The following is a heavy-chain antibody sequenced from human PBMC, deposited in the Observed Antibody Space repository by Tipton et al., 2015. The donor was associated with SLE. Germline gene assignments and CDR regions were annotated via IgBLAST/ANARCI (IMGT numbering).Heavy chain of an antibody. CDR3: ARGAPTVTTYFDY. CDR1: GDSITNYY. CDR2: IYHNGNA. D-gene: IGHD4-17*01. V-gene: IGHV4-59*12. J-gene: IGHJ4*02. Sequence: TLSLTCTVSGDSITNYYWSWIRQPPGKGLEWIAFIYHNGNAAYNPSLASRVTMSVDTPKNQFSLKLSSVTAADTAVYYCARGAPTVTTYFDYWGQGTLVTVSS.